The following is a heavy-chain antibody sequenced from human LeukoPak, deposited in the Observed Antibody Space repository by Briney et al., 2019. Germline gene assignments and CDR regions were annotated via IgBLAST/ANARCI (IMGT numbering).Heavy chain of an antibody. Sequence: ASVKVSCKTSGYTFTGYYIHWVRQAPGQGLEWMGWINPNSGGTNYAQKFQGRVTMTRDTSISTAYMELSRLRSDDTAVYYCARDDCSGGSCYPGYYYYYYMDVWGKGTTVTVSS. D-gene: IGHD2-15*01. CDR3: ARDDCSGGSCYPGYYYYYYMDV. V-gene: IGHV1-2*02. CDR1: GYTFTGYY. CDR2: INPNSGGT. J-gene: IGHJ6*03.